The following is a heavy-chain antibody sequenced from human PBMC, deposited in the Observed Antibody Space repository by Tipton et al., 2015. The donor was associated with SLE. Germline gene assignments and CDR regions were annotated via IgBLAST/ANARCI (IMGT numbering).Heavy chain of an antibody. CDR2: IYSGGSA. V-gene: IGHV3-53*05. Sequence: LSLTCTVSGGSISSYYWSWVRQAPGKGLEWISVIYSGGSAFYADSVKGRFTISRDNSKNTLYLQMNSLRVEDTAIYYCAKGLNYGMDVWGQGTTVTVSS. CDR1: GGSISSYY. J-gene: IGHJ6*02. CDR3: AKGLNYGMDV.